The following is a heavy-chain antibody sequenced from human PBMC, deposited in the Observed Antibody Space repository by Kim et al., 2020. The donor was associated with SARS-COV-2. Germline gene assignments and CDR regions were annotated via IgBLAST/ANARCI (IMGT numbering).Heavy chain of an antibody. CDR1: GFTFSSYA. V-gene: IGHV3-30-3*01. D-gene: IGHD3-22*01. CDR2: ISYDGSNK. CDR3: AREANYYDSSGPIDY. J-gene: IGHJ4*02. Sequence: GGSLRLSCAASGFTFSSYAMHWVRQAPGKGLEWVAVISYDGSNKYYADSVKGRFTISRDNSKNTLYLQMNSLRAEDTAVYYCAREANYYDSSGPIDYWGQGPLVTVSS.